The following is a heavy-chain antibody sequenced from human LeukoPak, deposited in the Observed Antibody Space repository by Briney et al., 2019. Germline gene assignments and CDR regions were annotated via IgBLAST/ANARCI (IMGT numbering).Heavy chain of an antibody. CDR1: GFTFSNYG. J-gene: IGHJ5*02. Sequence: GGSLRLSCAASGFTFSNYGMRWVRQAPGKGLEWVSSIISSGSYNYYADSVRGRFTISRDNAKKSLYLQMNSLRAEDTAVYYCARDDYDSSALGIWFDTWGQGTLVTVSS. CDR2: IISSGSYN. V-gene: IGHV3-21*01. D-gene: IGHD3-22*01. CDR3: ARDDYDSSALGIWFDT.